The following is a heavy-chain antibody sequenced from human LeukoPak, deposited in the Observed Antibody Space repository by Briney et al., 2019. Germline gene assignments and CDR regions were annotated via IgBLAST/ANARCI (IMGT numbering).Heavy chain of an antibody. CDR3: AKQSYARSLGE. CDR1: GFPFSDFS. D-gene: IGHD2-8*01. CDR2: TNSGGATT. J-gene: IGHJ4*02. Sequence: PGGSLRLSCATSGFPFSDFSMSWVRQAPGKGLEWISTTNSGGATTDYAESVKGRFTISRDNSKNILYLQMSSLRVEDTATYYCAKQSYARSLGEGGPGTLVTVSS. V-gene: IGHV3-23*01.